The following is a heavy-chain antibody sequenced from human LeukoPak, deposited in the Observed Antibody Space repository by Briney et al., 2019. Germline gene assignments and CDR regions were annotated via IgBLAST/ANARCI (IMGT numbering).Heavy chain of an antibody. CDR2: IYYSGST. D-gene: IGHD4-23*01. Sequence: SETLSLTCTVSGGSISSGGYYWSWIRQHPGKGLECIGYIYYSGSTYYNPSLKSRVTISVGTSKNQFSLKLSSVTAADTAVYYCARVDYGGNSDYFDYWGQGTLVTVSS. V-gene: IGHV4-31*03. CDR1: GGSISSGGYY. J-gene: IGHJ4*02. CDR3: ARVDYGGNSDYFDY.